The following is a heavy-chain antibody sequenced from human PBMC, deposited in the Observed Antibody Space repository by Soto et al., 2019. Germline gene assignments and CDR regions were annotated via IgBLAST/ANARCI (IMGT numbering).Heavy chain of an antibody. CDR1: GFTFSSYA. D-gene: IGHD3-10*01. Sequence: PGGSLRLSCAASGFTFSSYAMTWVRQAPGKGLEWVSGISGSGGSTYYADSVKGRFTISRDNSKNTLYLQMNSLRAEDTAVYYCARDYPLKGSGYYYGMDVWGQGTTVTVSS. CDR3: ARDYPLKGSGYYYGMDV. CDR2: ISGSGGST. J-gene: IGHJ6*02. V-gene: IGHV3-23*01.